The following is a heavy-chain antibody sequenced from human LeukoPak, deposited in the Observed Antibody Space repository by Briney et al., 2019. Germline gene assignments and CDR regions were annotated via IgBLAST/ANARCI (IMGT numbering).Heavy chain of an antibody. CDR3: AREGQLLPDAFDI. CDR2: ISGSGGST. V-gene: IGHV3-21*01. J-gene: IGHJ3*02. CDR1: GFTFSTYW. Sequence: PGGSLRLSCAASGFTFSTYWMTWVRQAPGKGLEWVSAISGSGGSTYYADSVKGRFTISRDNAKNSLYLQMNSLRAEDTAVYYCAREGQLLPDAFDIWGQGTMVTVSS. D-gene: IGHD2-2*01.